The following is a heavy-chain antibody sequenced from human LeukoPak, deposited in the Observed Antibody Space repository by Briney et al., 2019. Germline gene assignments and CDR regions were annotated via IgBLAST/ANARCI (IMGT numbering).Heavy chain of an antibody. CDR2: ISYDGINQ. J-gene: IGHJ4*02. CDR1: GFTFSSYA. Sequence: GRSLRLSCATSGFTFSSYAMHWVRQAPGKGLEWVALISYDGINQYYADSVKGRFIISRDNSKNTLYLQLNSLRLEDTAVYYCTLTTFGVVYYFDYWGQGTLVTLCS. D-gene: IGHD1/OR15-1a*01. V-gene: IGHV3-30*04. CDR3: TLTTFGVVYYFDY.